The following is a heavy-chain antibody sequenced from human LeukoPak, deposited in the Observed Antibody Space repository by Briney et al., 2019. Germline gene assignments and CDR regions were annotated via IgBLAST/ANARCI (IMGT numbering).Heavy chain of an antibody. V-gene: IGHV4-31*03. CDR2: IYYSGST. CDR1: GGSISSGGYY. CDR3: ARSNLVYYDSSGLFDY. D-gene: IGHD3-22*01. J-gene: IGHJ4*02. Sequence: PSETLSLTCTVSGGSISSGGYYWSWIRQHPGKGLEWIGYIYYSGSTYYNPSLKSRVTISVDTSKNQFSLKLSSVTAADTAVYYCARSNLVYYDSSGLFDYWGQGTLVTVSS.